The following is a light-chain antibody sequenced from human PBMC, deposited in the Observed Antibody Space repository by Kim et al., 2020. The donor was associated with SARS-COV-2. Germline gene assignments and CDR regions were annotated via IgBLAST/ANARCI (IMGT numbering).Light chain of an antibody. V-gene: IGKV3-20*01. CDR3: QQYATSPRT. J-gene: IGKJ1*01. CDR1: QSVSSNY. CDR2: GAS. Sequence: EIVLTQSPGTLSLSPGERPTLSCRASQSVSSNYLAWYQQKPGQAPRLLVYGASSRATGIPDRFSGSGSGTDFTLTISRLEPEDFAVYFCQQYATSPRTFGQGTKVDIK.